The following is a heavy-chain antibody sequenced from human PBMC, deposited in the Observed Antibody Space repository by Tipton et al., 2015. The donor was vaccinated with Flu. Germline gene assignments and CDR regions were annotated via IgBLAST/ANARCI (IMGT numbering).Heavy chain of an antibody. CDR1: GGSFSGYY. CDR3: ARSDAVATIYKLGMDV. V-gene: IGHV3-11*04. CDR2: INGPGTDI. J-gene: IGHJ6*02. Sequence: SLRLSCAVYGGSFSGYYWSWIRQPPGKGLEWVAYINGPGTDIYYEDSVKGRFTISRDNAKNSLFLQMNSLRVEDTAVYYCARSDAVATIYKLGMDVWGQGTTVIV. D-gene: IGHD5-12*01.